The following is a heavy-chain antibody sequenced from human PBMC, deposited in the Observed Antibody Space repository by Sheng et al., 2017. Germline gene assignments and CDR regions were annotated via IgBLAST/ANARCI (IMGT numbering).Heavy chain of an antibody. CDR1: GFTFSSYA. D-gene: IGHD3-3*01. CDR2: ISGSGGST. CDR3: AKEDDFWSGYVYSSSTIPGLGLDY. Sequence: EVQLLESGGGLVQPGGSLRLSCAASGFTFSSYAMSWVRQAPGKGLEWVSAISGSGGSTYYADSVKGRFTISRDNSKNTLYLQMNSLRAEDTAVYYCAKEDDFWSGYVYSSSTIPGLGLDYWGQGTLVTVSS. V-gene: IGHV3-23*01. J-gene: IGHJ4*02.